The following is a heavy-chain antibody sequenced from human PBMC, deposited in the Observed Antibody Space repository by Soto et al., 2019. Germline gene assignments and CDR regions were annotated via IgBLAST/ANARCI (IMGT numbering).Heavy chain of an antibody. J-gene: IGHJ4*02. CDR3: ARGSTSGTMGHFDY. CDR2: IIPIFGTA. D-gene: IGHD1-1*01. CDR1: GGTFSSYA. Sequence: ASVKVSCKASGGTFSSYAISWVRQAPGQGLEWMGGIIPIFGTANYAQKFQGRVTITADESTSTAYMELSSLRSEDTAVYYCARGSTSGTMGHFDYWGQGTLVTVYS. V-gene: IGHV1-69*13.